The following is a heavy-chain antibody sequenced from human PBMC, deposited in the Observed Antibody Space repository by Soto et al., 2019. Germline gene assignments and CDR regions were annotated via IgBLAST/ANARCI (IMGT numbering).Heavy chain of an antibody. Sequence: WGSLRLSCAASGFTFKSYAMNWVRQAPGKGLEWVASTPGSGGSSYYADSVKGRFTISRDNSKNTLYLDLNSLKAEDTAMYYCARGGSTGWFYFDFWGQGTQVTVSS. D-gene: IGHD6-19*01. CDR1: GFTFKSYA. CDR3: ARGGSTGWFYFDF. V-gene: IGHV3-23*01. CDR2: TPGSGGSS. J-gene: IGHJ4*02.